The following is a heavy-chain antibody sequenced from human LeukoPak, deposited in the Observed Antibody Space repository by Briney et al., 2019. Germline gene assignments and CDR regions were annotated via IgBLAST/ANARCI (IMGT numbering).Heavy chain of an antibody. J-gene: IGHJ5*02. V-gene: IGHV4-34*01. D-gene: IGHD3-10*01. Sequence: TSSETLSLTCAIYGGSFSGYYWSWIRQPPGKGLEWIGEINHSGSTNYNPSLKSRVTISVDTSKNQFSLKLSSVTAADTAVYYCARGRPVLLWFGEPSNWFDPWGQGTLVTVSS. CDR1: GGSFSGYY. CDR3: ARGRPVLLWFGEPSNWFDP. CDR2: INHSGST.